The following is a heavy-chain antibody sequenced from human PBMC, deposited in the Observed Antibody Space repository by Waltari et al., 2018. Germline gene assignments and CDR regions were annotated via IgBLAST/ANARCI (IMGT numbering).Heavy chain of an antibody. J-gene: IGHJ2*01. CDR1: GGAISRYY. CDR2: IYYTGST. V-gene: IGHV4-59*01. Sequence: QVQLQESGPGLVKPSETLSLTCTVSGGAISRYYWGWIRQPPGKGLELIVYIYYTGSTNYNPSLKSRVTISIDTSKNQFSLKLSSVTAAYSAVYYCARDSYHYIWGSYPDLWGRGTLVTVSS. D-gene: IGHD3-16*01. CDR3: ARDSYHYIWGSYPDL.